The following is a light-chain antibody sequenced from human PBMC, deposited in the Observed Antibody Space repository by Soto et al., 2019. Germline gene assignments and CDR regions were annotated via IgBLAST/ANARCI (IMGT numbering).Light chain of an antibody. V-gene: IGLV1-44*01. J-gene: IGLJ2*01. CDR3: ATWDDSLNGPV. CDR1: SSNIGSNT. Sequence: QSVLTQPPSASGTPGQRVTISCSGSSSNIGSNTVNWYQQLPGTAPKLLIYSNNQRPSGVPDRFSGSKSGTSTSLAISGLQSEDEDDYYCATWDDSLNGPVFGGGTKRTVL. CDR2: SNN.